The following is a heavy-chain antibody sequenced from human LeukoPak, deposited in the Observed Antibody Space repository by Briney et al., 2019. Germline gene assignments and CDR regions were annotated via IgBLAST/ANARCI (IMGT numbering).Heavy chain of an antibody. V-gene: IGHV4-59*01. CDR2: IYYSGST. CDR3: ARDGGYSRDMDV. CDR1: GGSNSSYY. J-gene: IGHJ6*02. D-gene: IGHD4-11*01. Sequence: SETLSLTCTVSGGSNSSYYWSWIRQPPGKGLEWNGYIYYSGSTNYNPSLKSRVTISVDTSKNQFSLKLSSVTAADTAVYYCARDGGYSRDMDVWGQGTTVTVSS.